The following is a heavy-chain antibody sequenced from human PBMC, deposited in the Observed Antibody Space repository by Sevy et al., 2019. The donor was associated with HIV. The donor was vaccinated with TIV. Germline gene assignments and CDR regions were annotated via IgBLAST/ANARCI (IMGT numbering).Heavy chain of an antibody. CDR1: GFTFSGSA. D-gene: IGHD6-19*01. J-gene: IGHJ4*02. CDR3: VGGSYSSGWYFDY. CDR2: IRNKANSSAT. Sequence: GGYLRLSCAASGFTFSGSAMHWVRQASGKGLEWVGRIRNKANSSATAYAASVKGRFTISRDDSKNTAYLQMNSLKTEDTAVYYCVGGSYSSGWYFDYWGQGTLVTVSS. V-gene: IGHV3-73*01.